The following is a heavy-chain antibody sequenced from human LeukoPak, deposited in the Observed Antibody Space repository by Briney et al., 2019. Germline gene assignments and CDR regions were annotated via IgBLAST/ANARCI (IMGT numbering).Heavy chain of an antibody. D-gene: IGHD6-19*01. CDR1: GFTFSTYW. Sequence: GGSLRLSCAASGFTFSTYWMSWVRQAPGKGLEWVANINQDGSATYYMDSVKGRFTIARDNAKNSLYLQMNNLGVEDTAVYHCARTTWGERYMQQWYLDYWGLGTLVTVSS. CDR2: INQDGSAT. J-gene: IGHJ4*02. CDR3: ARTTWGERYMQQWYLDY. V-gene: IGHV3-7*01.